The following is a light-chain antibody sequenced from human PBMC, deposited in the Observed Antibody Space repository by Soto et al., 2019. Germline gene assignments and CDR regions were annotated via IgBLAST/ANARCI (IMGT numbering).Light chain of an antibody. Sequence: EIVLTQSPATLSLSPGERATLSYRASQSVSSYLAWYQQKPGQAPRLLIYDASNRATGIPARFSGSGSGTDFTLTISSLEPEDFAVYYCQQRSNWPPVFTFGGGTKVEIK. V-gene: IGKV3-11*01. J-gene: IGKJ4*01. CDR3: QQRSNWPPVFT. CDR2: DAS. CDR1: QSVSSY.